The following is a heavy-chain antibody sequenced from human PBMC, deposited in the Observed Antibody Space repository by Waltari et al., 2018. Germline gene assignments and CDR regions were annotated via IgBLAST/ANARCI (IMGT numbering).Heavy chain of an antibody. CDR3: ARSVDIVATEFDY. J-gene: IGHJ4*02. Sequence: QVQLVESGGGVVQPGRSLRLSCAASGFTFSSYAMHWARQAPGKGLEWVAVISYDGSNKYYADSVKGRFTISRDNSKNTLYLQMNSLRAEDTAVYYCARSVDIVATEFDYWGQGTLVTVSS. D-gene: IGHD5-12*01. CDR2: ISYDGSNK. CDR1: GFTFSSYA. V-gene: IGHV3-30-3*01.